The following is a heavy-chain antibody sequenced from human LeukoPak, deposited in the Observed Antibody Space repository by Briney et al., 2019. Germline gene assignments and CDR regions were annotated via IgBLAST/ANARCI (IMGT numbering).Heavy chain of an antibody. CDR3: ARGKAAGTSYYYYGMDV. D-gene: IGHD6-13*01. J-gene: IGHJ6*02. V-gene: IGHV1-8*01. CDR2: MNPNSGNT. CDR1: GYTFTSYD. Sequence: ASVTVSCKASGYTFTSYDINWVRQATGQGLEWMGWMNPNSGNTGYAQKFQGRVTMTRNTSISTAYMELSSLRSEDTAVYYCARGKAAGTSYYYYGMDVWGQGTTVTVSS.